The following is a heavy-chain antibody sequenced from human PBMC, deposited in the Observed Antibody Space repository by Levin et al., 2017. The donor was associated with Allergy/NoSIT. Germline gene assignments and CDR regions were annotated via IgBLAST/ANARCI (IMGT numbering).Heavy chain of an antibody. CDR3: ARPGSIAAAGIGSQYAFDT. V-gene: IGHV1-2*06. Sequence: ASVKVSCKASGYTFTGYYMHWVRQAPGQGLEWMGRINPNSGGTNYAQKFQGRVTMTRDTSISTAYMELSRLRSDDTAVYYCARPGSIAAAGIGSQYAFDTWGQGTMVTVSS. CDR1: GYTFTGYY. J-gene: IGHJ3*02. CDR2: INPNSGGT. D-gene: IGHD6-13*01.